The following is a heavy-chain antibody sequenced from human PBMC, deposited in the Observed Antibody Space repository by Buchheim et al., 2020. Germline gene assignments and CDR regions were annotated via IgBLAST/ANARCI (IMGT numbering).Heavy chain of an antibody. Sequence: QVPLQESGPGLVKPSASLSLTCTVSGGSVSSASYHWSWIRQPPGKGLEWIGYIFYSGSTNYNPSLKSRVTISVDTSKNQFSLRLSSVTAADTAVYYCARGYCSTTSCYWVPWGQGTL. CDR1: GGSVSSASYH. CDR3: ARGYCSTTSCYWVP. D-gene: IGHD2-2*01. CDR2: IFYSGST. V-gene: IGHV4-61*01. J-gene: IGHJ4*02.